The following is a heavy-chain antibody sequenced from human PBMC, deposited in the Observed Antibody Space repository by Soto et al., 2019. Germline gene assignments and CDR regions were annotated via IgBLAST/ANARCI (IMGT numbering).Heavy chain of an antibody. V-gene: IGHV4-59*11. J-gene: IGHJ4*02. CDR1: GDSISSHY. CDR2: VYYTGDT. Sequence: SETLSLTCTVSGDSISSHYLSWVRQPPGKGLEWIAYVYYTGDTNYNPSLKSRVTISMDTSRNQFSLELSSVTAADTAVYSCARTLSIASRQFDSWGQGTLVTVSS. CDR3: ARTLSIASRQFDS. D-gene: IGHD6-6*01.